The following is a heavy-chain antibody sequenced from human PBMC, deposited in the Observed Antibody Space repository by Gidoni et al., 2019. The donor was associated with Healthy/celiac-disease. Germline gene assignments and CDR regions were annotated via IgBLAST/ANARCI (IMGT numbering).Heavy chain of an antibody. Sequence: EGRRLGSGGVFVQLGGSLRLHCAASGVSYSSYAMSWVRQSPGKGLEWVSAIRGSGGSTDYTDSVTGRFTISRDNSKNTLYLPMNSLRAEDTAVYYCAKDLRVATTYAVDIWGQGTMVTVSS. D-gene: IGHD5-12*01. CDR2: IRGSGGST. J-gene: IGHJ3*02. CDR3: AKDLRVATTYAVDI. V-gene: IGHV3-23*01. CDR1: GVSYSSYA.